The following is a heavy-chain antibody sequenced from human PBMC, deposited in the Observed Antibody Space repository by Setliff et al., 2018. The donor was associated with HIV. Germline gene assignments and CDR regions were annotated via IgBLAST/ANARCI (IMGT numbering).Heavy chain of an antibody. CDR1: GFTFSSYW. CDR3: VTDIESHPYYNLDY. Sequence: PGGSLRLSCAASGFTFSSYWMHWVRQAPGKGLVWVSCINNDGSRTKYADSVKGRLTISRDNAKNTRYLQMDSLRSEDTAVYYCVTDIESHPYYNLDYWGQGTLVTVSS. CDR2: INNDGSRT. D-gene: IGHD3-10*01. J-gene: IGHJ4*02. V-gene: IGHV3-74*03.